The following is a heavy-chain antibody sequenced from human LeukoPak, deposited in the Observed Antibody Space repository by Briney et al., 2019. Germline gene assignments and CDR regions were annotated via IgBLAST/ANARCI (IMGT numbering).Heavy chain of an antibody. D-gene: IGHD2-2*01. CDR1: GFTFSSYD. V-gene: IGHV3-64*01. CDR3: ARYCSSTSYYCD. CDR2: ISTNGGST. Sequence: GGSLRLSCAASGFTFSSYDMHWVRQAPGKGLEYVSAISTNGGSTDYANSVKGRFTISRDNSKNTLYLQMGSLRAEDMAVYYCARYCSSTSYYCDWGQGTLVTVSS. J-gene: IGHJ4*02.